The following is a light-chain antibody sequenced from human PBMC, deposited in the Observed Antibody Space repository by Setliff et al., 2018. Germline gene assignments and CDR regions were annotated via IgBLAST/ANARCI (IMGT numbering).Light chain of an antibody. CDR2: VGTGGIVG. CDR3: GADHGSGSNFVYV. J-gene: IGLJ1*01. CDR1: SGYSNYK. Sequence: PVLTKPPSASASLGASVTLTCTLSSGYSNYKVDWYQQRPGKGPRFVMRVGTGGIVGSKGDGIPDRFSVLGSGLNRYLTIKNIQEEDESDYHCGADHGSGSNFVYVFGTGTKVTVL. V-gene: IGLV9-49*01.